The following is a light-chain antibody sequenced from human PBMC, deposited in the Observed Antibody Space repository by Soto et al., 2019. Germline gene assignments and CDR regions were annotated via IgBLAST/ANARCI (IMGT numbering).Light chain of an antibody. CDR3: QSYDSSLSGPYV. Sequence: QSVLTQPTSVSGAPGQRVTISCTGSSSNIGAGYDVHWYQQLPGTAPKLLIYGNSNRPSGVPDRFSGSKSGTSASLAITGLQAEDEADYYCQSYDSSLSGPYVFGTGTKVTVL. V-gene: IGLV1-40*01. CDR1: SSNIGAGYD. CDR2: GNS. J-gene: IGLJ1*01.